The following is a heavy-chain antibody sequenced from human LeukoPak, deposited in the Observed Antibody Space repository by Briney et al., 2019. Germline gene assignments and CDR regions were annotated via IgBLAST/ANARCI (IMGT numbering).Heavy chain of an antibody. D-gene: IGHD3-10*01. J-gene: IGHJ4*02. V-gene: IGHV3-23*01. CDR1: GFTFSSYA. CDR2: ITDSGGST. Sequence: GGSLRLSCAASGFTFSSYAMSWVRQAPGKGLGWVSAITDSGGSTYYADSVKGRFTISRDNSKNTLSLQMNSLRAEDTAVYYCAINYYGSGSYINYWGQGTLVTVSS. CDR3: AINYYGSGSYINY.